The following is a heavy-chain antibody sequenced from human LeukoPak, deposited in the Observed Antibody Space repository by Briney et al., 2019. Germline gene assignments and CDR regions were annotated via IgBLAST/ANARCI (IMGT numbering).Heavy chain of an antibody. Sequence: GGFLRLSCAASGFTFSSYGMHWVRQAPGKGLEWVAFIRYDGSNKYYADSVKGRFTISRDNSKNTLYLQMNSLRAEDTAVYYCAKAHDYSNYAFDYWGQGTLVTVSS. CDR1: GFTFSSYG. J-gene: IGHJ4*02. D-gene: IGHD4-11*01. CDR2: IRYDGSNK. V-gene: IGHV3-30*02. CDR3: AKAHDYSNYAFDY.